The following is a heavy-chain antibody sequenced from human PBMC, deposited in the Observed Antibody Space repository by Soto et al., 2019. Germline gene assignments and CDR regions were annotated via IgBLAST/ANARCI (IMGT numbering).Heavy chain of an antibody. V-gene: IGHV3-30-3*01. CDR3: XXXXXPXXAYXYXSSGLXXYFDL. D-gene: IGHD3-22*01. J-gene: IGHJ2*01. Sequence: QVQXVXSXGGVVQPXRXLRLSCAASGFTFSSYAMHWVRQAPGKGLEWVAVISYDGSNKYYADSVKGRXXXXXXXXXXXXXXXXXXXXXXXXXXXXXXXXXXPXXAYXYXSSGLXXYFDLWGRGTLV. CDR2: ISYDGSNK. CDR1: GFTFSSYA.